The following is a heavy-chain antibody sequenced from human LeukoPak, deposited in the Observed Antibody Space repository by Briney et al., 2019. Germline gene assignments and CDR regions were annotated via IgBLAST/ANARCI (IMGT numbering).Heavy chain of an antibody. CDR2: ISYDGSNK. J-gene: IGHJ6*04. Sequence: GGSLRLSCAASGFTFSSYAMHWVRQAPGKGLEWVAVISYDGSNKYYADSVEGRFTISRDNSKNTLYLQMNSLRAEDTAVYYCARDLRKEEYRLLFIYYYYGMDVWGKGTTVTVSS. D-gene: IGHD2-2*01. V-gene: IGHV3-30*04. CDR1: GFTFSSYA. CDR3: ARDLRKEEYRLLFIYYYYGMDV.